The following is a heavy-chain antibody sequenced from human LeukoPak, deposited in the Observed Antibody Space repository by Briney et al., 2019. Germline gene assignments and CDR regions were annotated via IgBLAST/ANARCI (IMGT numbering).Heavy chain of an antibody. D-gene: IGHD3-3*01. J-gene: IGHJ4*02. CDR2: ISSSSSYI. Sequence: GGSLRLSCAASGFTFSSYSMNWVRQAPGKGLEWVSSISSSSSYINYTDSVKGRFTISRANAKNSLSLHRDSRRAQDTAVFYWARALEGGDYFDYWGQGTLVTVSS. V-gene: IGHV3-21*01. CDR1: GFTFSSYS. CDR3: ARALEGGDYFDY.